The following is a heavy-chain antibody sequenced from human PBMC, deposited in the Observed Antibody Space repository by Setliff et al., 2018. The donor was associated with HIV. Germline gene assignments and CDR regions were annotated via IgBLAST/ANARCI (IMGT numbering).Heavy chain of an antibody. CDR2: IYQSGST. V-gene: IGHV4-38-2*02. CDR1: HYSINSEYY. J-gene: IGHJ4*02. Sequence: SSETLSLTCTVSHYSINSEYYWGWFRQPPGKGLEYIGSIYQSGSTYCSPSLKSRVSMSIDTSKDQFSLRLKSLTASDTAVYYCARLDTIMLYSDCWGQGTLVTSPQ. D-gene: IGHD3-16*01. CDR3: ARLDTIMLYSDC.